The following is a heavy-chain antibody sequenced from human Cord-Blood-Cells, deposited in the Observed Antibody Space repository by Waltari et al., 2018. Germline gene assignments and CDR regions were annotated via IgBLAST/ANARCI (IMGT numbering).Heavy chain of an antibody. D-gene: IGHD6-13*01. CDR1: GGPVRSSIPY. Sequence: HLTLLEPGPALVEPSETLSLPTTVSGGPVRSSIPYWGWIRPPQGKGREWIGIIYYSGSTSYNPSLKSRVTISVDTSKNQFSLKLSSVTAADTAVYYCARQGGTDSSSSWFDPWGQGTLVTVSS. V-gene: IGHV4-39*01. J-gene: IGHJ5*02. CDR2: IYYSGST. CDR3: ARQGGTDSSSSWFDP.